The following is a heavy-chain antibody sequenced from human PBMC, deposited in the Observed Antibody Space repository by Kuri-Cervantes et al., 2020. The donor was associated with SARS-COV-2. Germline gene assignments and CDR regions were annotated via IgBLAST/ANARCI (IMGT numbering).Heavy chain of an antibody. CDR1: GFTFSSYD. D-gene: IGHD1-1*01. Sequence: GESLKISCAASGFTFSSYDMHWVRQATGKGLEWVSAIGTAGDTYYPGSVKGRFTISRENAKNSLYLQVNSLRAEDTAVYYCASSPKTGTRLGTWRYYYYMDVWGKGTTVTVSS. V-gene: IGHV3-13*01. J-gene: IGHJ6*03. CDR3: ASSPKTGTRLGTWRYYYYMDV. CDR2: IGTAGDT.